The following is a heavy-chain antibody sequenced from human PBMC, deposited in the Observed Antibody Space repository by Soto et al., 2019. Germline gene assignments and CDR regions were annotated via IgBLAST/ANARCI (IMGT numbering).Heavy chain of an antibody. J-gene: IGHJ6*02. Sequence: SETLSLTCAVYGGSFSGYYWSWIRQPPGKGLEWLGEINNSGSNNYNPSLKSRVTISVDTSKNQFSLKLSSVTAADTAVYYCARGDILTGYYYYYYGMDVWGQGTTVTVS. D-gene: IGHD3-9*01. CDR2: INNSGSN. V-gene: IGHV4-34*01. CDR1: GGSFSGYY. CDR3: ARGDILTGYYYYYYGMDV.